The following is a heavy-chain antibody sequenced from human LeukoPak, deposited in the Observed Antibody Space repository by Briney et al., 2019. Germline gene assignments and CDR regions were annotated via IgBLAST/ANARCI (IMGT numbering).Heavy chain of an antibody. Sequence: PGGSLRLSCAASGFTFSGSAMHWVRQAPGKGLEWVAVISYDGSNKYYADSVKGRFTISRDNSKNTLYLQMNSLRAEDTAVYYCAKDTDYYGSGSNGWGQGTLVTVSS. CDR3: AKDTDYYGSGSNG. V-gene: IGHV3-30*04. J-gene: IGHJ4*02. CDR1: GFTFSGSA. D-gene: IGHD3-10*01. CDR2: ISYDGSNK.